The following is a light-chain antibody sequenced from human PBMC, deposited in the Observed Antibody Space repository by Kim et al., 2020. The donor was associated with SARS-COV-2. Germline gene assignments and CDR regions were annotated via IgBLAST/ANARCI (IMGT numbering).Light chain of an antibody. V-gene: IGKV3-20*01. J-gene: IGKJ5*01. CDR1: QSVGSNY. CDR3: QQFRASLT. Sequence: EIVLTQSPGTLSLSPGERATLSCRASQSVGSNYLAWYQQRPGQAPRLLIYGASSRATGIPDRFSGSGSETDFTLTISRLEPEDFAVYYCQQFRASLTFGQGTRLEIK. CDR2: GAS.